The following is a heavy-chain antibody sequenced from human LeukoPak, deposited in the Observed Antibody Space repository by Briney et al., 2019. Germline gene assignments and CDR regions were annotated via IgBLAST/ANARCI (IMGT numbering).Heavy chain of an antibody. D-gene: IGHD3-3*01. CDR2: ISSSGSTI. CDR1: GFTFSSYE. V-gene: IGHV3-48*03. CDR3: ARVYYDFWSGSRTFDY. Sequence: GGSLRLSCAASGFTFSSYEMNWVSQAPGKGLEWVSYISSSGSTIYYADSVKGRFTISRDNAKNSLYLQMNSLRAEDTAVYYCARVYYDFWSGSRTFDYWGQGTLVTVSS. J-gene: IGHJ4*02.